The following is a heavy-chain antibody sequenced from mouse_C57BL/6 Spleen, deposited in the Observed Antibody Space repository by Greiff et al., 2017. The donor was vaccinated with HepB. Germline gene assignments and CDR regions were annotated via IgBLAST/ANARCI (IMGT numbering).Heavy chain of an antibody. J-gene: IGHJ2*01. D-gene: IGHD1-1*01. V-gene: IGHV1-15*01. CDR2: IDPETGGT. CDR1: GYPFPDYE. CDR3: TRSNYYGSSPDY. Sequence: QVQLQQSGAELVRPGASVTLSCKASGYPFPDYEMHWVKQTPVHGLEWIGAIDPETGGTAYNQKFKGKAILTADKSSSTAYMELRSLTSEDSAVYYCTRSNYYGSSPDYWGQGTTLTVSS.